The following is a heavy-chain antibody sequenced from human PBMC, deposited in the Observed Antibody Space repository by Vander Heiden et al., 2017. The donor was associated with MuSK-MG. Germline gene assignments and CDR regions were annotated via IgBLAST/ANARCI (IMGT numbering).Heavy chain of an antibody. CDR3: ARWRVVVAAHNWFDP. CDR1: GGSISSSSYY. D-gene: IGHD2-15*01. Sequence: QLQLQESGPGLVKPSETLSLTCTVSGGSISSSSYYWGWIRQPPGKGLEWIGSIYYSGSTYYNPSLKSRVTISVDTSKNQFSLKLSSVTAADTAVYYCARWRVVVAAHNWFDPWGQGTLVTVSS. V-gene: IGHV4-39*01. CDR2: IYYSGST. J-gene: IGHJ5*02.